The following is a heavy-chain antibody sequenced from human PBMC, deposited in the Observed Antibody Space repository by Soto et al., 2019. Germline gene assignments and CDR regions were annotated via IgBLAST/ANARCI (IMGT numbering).Heavy chain of an antibody. CDR3: ARWITMIAEATWGAFDI. CDR1: GYTFTSYA. V-gene: IGHV1-3*01. D-gene: IGHD3-22*01. J-gene: IGHJ3*02. CDR2: INAGNGNT. Sequence: AAVKVSCKASGYTFTSYARHCVRQAPGRRREGMGWINAGNGNTKYSQKFQGRATITRDTSASTAYMELSSLRSEDTAVYYCARWITMIAEATWGAFDIWGQGTMVTV.